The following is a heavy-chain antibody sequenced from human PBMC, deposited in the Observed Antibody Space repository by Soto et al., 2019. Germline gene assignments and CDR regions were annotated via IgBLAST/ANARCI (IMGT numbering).Heavy chain of an antibody. J-gene: IGHJ3*02. Sequence: GGSLRLSCAASGFTFSSYAMHWVRQAPGKGLEWVAVISYDGSNKYYADSVKGRFTISRDNSKNTLYLQMNSLRAEDPAVYYCARGGYYCDSSGYYGNDALEIWGQGTMVTVAS. CDR3: ARGGYYCDSSGYYGNDALEI. CDR1: GFTFSSYA. D-gene: IGHD3-22*01. V-gene: IGHV3-30-3*01. CDR2: ISYDGSNK.